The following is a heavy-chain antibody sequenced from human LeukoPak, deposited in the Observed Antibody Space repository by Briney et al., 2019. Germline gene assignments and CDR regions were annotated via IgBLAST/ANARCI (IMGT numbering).Heavy chain of an antibody. CDR1: GGTFSSYA. V-gene: IGHV1-69*13. Sequence: GASVKVSCKASGGTFSSYAISWVRQAPGQGLEWMGGIIPIFGTANYAQKFQGRVTITADESTSTAYMELSSLRSEDTAVYYCAVATVTTDWFDPWGQGTLVTVSS. CDR3: AVATVTTDWFDP. J-gene: IGHJ5*02. D-gene: IGHD4-17*01. CDR2: IIPIFGTA.